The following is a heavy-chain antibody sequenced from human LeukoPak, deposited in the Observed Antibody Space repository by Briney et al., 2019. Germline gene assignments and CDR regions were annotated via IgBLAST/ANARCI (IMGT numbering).Heavy chain of an antibody. J-gene: IGHJ3*02. Sequence: PGGSLRLSCAASGITFSRFWMSWVRQAPGKGLEWVANIKQDGSEKYYVDSVKGRFTISRDNAKNSLYLQMNSLRAEDTAVYYCASKLYYYDSSGYYFRWDAFDIWGQGAMVTVSS. V-gene: IGHV3-7*03. CDR2: IKQDGSEK. CDR1: GITFSRFW. CDR3: ASKLYYYDSSGYYFRWDAFDI. D-gene: IGHD3-22*01.